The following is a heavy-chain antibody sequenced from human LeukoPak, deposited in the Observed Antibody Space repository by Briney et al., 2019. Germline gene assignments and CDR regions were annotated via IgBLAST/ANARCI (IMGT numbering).Heavy chain of an antibody. D-gene: IGHD3-16*02. CDR1: GGSFSGYY. J-gene: IGHJ4*02. CDR3: ARDRRQFNY. Sequence: SETLSLTCAVYGGSFSGYYWSWIRQPPGKGLEWIGEINHSGSTNYNPSLKSRVTISVDTSKNQFSLKLSSVTAADTAVYYCARDRRQFNYWGQGTLVTVSS. CDR2: INHSGST. V-gene: IGHV4-34*01.